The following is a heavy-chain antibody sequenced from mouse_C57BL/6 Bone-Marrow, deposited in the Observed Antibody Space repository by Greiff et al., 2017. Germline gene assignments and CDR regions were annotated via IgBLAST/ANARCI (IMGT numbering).Heavy chain of an antibody. CDR2: ISDGGSYT. CDR3: ARGVTTVDYFGY. J-gene: IGHJ2*01. V-gene: IGHV5-4*03. CDR1: GFTFSSYA. D-gene: IGHD1-1*01. Sequence: EVKLVESGGGLVKPGGSLKLSCAASGFTFSSYAMSWVRQTPEKRLEWVATISDGGSYTYYPDNVKGRFTISRDNAKNNLYLQMSHLKSEETAMYYCARGVTTVDYFGYWGQGTTLTVSS.